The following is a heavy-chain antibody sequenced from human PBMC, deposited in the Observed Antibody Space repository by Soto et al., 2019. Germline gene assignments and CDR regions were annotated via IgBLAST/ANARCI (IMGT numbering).Heavy chain of an antibody. Sequence: QVQLVQSAAEVKKPGASVKVSCTASGHTLSRYGISWIRQAPGQGLEWLGWISGNNGNTNYAPKFRDRVTMTDDPSTSTVFLEVRSLRSDDTDTYYCARTHWNMDYDFGMDVWGQGTTVIVS. J-gene: IGHJ6*02. D-gene: IGHD1-1*01. CDR1: GHTLSRYG. CDR3: ARTHWNMDYDFGMDV. V-gene: IGHV1-18*01. CDR2: ISGNNGNT.